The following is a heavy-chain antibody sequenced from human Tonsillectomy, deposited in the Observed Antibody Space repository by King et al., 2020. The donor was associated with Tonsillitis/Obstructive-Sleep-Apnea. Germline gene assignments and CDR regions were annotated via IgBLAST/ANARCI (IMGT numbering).Heavy chain of an antibody. D-gene: IGHD2-8*01. Sequence: VQLVQSGGDLVQPGRSLRLSCTVSGFIFGDYGMSWVRQAPGKGLEWVAFIKSKTYGETTHYGASFQGHVTISADKSISTAYLQWSSLKASDTAMYYCARQMDTDWGQGTLVTVSS. V-gene: IGHV3-49*04. CDR3: ARQMDTD. CDR1: GFIFGDYG. J-gene: IGHJ4*02. CDR2: IKSKTYGETT.